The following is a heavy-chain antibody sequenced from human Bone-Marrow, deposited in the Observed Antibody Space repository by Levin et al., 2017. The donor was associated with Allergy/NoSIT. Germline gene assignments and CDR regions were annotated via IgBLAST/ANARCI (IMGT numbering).Heavy chain of an antibody. V-gene: IGHV3-30*03. CDR2: ISHDGSNN. Sequence: GGSLRLSCAASGFTFSSFGMHWVRQAPGKGLEWVTVISHDGSNNNYADSVKGRFTISRDNSKNTVYLQMNSLRVEDTALYYCTRGSKDLDYWGQGTRVTVSS. CDR1: GFTFSSFG. J-gene: IGHJ4*02. CDR3: TRGSKDLDY.